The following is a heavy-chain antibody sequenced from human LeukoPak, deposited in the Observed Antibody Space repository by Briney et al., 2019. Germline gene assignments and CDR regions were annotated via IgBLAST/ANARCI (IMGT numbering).Heavy chain of an antibody. CDR3: AELNQLLSPFDY. D-gene: IGHD2-2*01. CDR2: ISGSGGST. V-gene: IGHV3-23*01. CDR1: GFTFSGYS. J-gene: IGHJ4*02. Sequence: GGSLRLSCAASGFTFSGYSMNWVRQAPGKGLEWVLAISGSGGSTYYADSVKGRFTISRDNSKSTLYLQMNSLRAEDTAVYYCAELNQLLSPFDYWGQGTLVTVSS.